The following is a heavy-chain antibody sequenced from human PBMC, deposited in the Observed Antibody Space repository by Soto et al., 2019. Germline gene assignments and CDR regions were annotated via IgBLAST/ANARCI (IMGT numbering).Heavy chain of an antibody. CDR1: GFTISTYW. V-gene: IGHV3-7*01. Sequence: EVQLVESGGGLVQPGGSLRLSCVASGFTISTYWMSWVRQAPGKGLEWVANINRDGSEKNYVDSVKGRFTISRDNAKNSLYLQMNSLRAEDTAVYYCARESTVDLVGYWGQGTLVTVSS. D-gene: IGHD2-8*02. CDR2: INRDGSEK. J-gene: IGHJ4*02. CDR3: ARESTVDLVGY.